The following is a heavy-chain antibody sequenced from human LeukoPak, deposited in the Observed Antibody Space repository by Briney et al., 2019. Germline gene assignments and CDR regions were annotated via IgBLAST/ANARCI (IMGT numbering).Heavy chain of an antibody. D-gene: IGHD2-15*01. CDR1: GGSFSGYY. CDR2: INHSGST. V-gene: IGHV4-34*01. CDR3: ARVKGVVVAASYYYGMDV. Sequence: PSETLSLTCAVYGGSFSGYYWSWIRQPPGKGLEWIGEINHSGSTNYNPSLKSRVTISVDTSKNQFSLKLSSVTAADTAVYYCARVKGVVVAASYYYGMDVWGQGTTVTVSS. J-gene: IGHJ6*02.